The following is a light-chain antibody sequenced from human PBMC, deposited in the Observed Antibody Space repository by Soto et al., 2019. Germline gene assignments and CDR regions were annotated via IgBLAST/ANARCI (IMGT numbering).Light chain of an antibody. CDR1: QSVSSN. Sequence: EIVMTQSPATLSVSPGERATLSSRASQSVSSNLPWYQQKPGQAPRLLIYGASTRATGIPARFSGSGSGTEFTLTISSLQSEDFAVYYCQHYNNWPRTFGQGTKVEIK. CDR3: QHYNNWPRT. V-gene: IGKV3-15*01. J-gene: IGKJ1*01. CDR2: GAS.